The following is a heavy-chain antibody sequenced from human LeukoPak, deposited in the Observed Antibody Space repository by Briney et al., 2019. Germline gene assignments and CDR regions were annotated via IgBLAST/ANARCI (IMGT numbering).Heavy chain of an antibody. Sequence: GGSLRLSCAASGFSFTSYSMNWVRQAPGKGLEWVSYISTTSTTIYYADSAKGRFTISRDNANNSPYLQMNSLRAEDSAIYYCVRSRDYWGRGTVVIVSS. CDR3: VRSRDY. CDR2: ISTTSTTI. CDR1: GFSFTSYS. J-gene: IGHJ4*02. V-gene: IGHV3-48*01.